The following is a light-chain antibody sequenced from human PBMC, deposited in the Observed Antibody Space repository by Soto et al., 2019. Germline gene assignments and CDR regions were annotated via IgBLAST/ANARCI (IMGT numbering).Light chain of an antibody. CDR2: AAS. V-gene: IGKV3-15*01. J-gene: IGKJ2*01. CDR3: QQYYTTPQSYT. Sequence: EIVMTQSPATLSVSPGERATLSCRASQSVNSNLAWYQQKPGQSPRLLIYAASTRATGVPARFSGSGSGTEFTLTISSLQSEDSAVYYCQQYYTTPQSYTFGQGTKVEIK. CDR1: QSVNSN.